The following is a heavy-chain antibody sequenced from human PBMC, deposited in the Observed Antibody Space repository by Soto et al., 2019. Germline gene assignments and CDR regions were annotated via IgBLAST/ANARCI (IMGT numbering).Heavy chain of an antibody. Sequence: QVPLVQSGAEVKKPGASVRVSCEASGYTFTSYAIHWVRQAPGQGLEWMGWINAGNGNTKYSQKFQGRVTITRDTSTSTSYMELSSLRSEDAAVYYCARDPAGTVFWFDPWGQGTLVTVSS. CDR2: INAGNGNT. D-gene: IGHD6-19*01. CDR1: GYTFTSYA. J-gene: IGHJ5*02. CDR3: ARDPAGTVFWFDP. V-gene: IGHV1-3*01.